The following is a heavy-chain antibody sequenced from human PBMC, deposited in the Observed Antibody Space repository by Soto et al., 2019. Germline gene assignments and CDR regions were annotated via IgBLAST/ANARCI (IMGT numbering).Heavy chain of an antibody. CDR1: GFTFSSYW. D-gene: IGHD2-2*01. CDR3: ARDTIEAFYYYYGMDV. J-gene: IGHJ6*02. Sequence: PGGSLRLSCAASGFTFSSYWMSWVRQAPGKGLEWVANIKQDGSEKYYVDSVKGRFTISRDNAKNSLYLQMNSLRAEDTAVYYCARDTIEAFYYYYGMDVWGQGTTVTVSS. V-gene: IGHV3-7*01. CDR2: IKQDGSEK.